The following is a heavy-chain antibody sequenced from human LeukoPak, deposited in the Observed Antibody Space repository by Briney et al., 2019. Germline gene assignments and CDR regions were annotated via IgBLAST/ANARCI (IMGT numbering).Heavy chain of an antibody. J-gene: IGHJ4*02. Sequence: SETLSLTCTVSGDAITGSSYYWGWVRQPPGKGLEWIGSMYYSGSTYSNPSLKSRVTMSADTSKNQFSLKLSSVSAADTAVYYCARQYYDRTGYYYFDYWDQGTLVSVSS. CDR1: GDAITGSSYY. CDR3: ARQYYDRTGYYYFDY. CDR2: MYYSGST. V-gene: IGHV4-39*01. D-gene: IGHD3-22*01.